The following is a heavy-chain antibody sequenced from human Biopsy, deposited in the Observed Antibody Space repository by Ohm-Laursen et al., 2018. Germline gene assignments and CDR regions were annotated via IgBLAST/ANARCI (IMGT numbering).Heavy chain of an antibody. V-gene: IGHV4-34*08. Sequence: SDTLSLTCAVFGRTFSDYRWTWIRQPPGKGLEWIGQINQSGSTNYNPSLKSRVTISADASKYEFSLSLTSVTAADTAVYFCGNEVYGRDYWGLGARVTVSS. CDR2: INQSGST. CDR3: GNEVYGRDY. D-gene: IGHD4-17*01. CDR1: GRTFSDYR. J-gene: IGHJ4*02.